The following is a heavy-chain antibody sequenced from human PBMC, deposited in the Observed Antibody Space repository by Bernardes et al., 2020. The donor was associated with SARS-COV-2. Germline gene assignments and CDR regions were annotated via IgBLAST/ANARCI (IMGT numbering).Heavy chain of an antibody. CDR1: GYTLTELS. Sequence: ASVKVSCKVSGYTLTELSMHWVRQAPGKGLEWMGGFDPEDGETIYAQKFQGRVTMTEDTSTGTAYMELSSLRSEDTAVYYCATGLRFLEWLLQGSYYYGMDVWGQGTTVTVSS. V-gene: IGHV1-24*01. D-gene: IGHD3-3*01. CDR2: FDPEDGET. J-gene: IGHJ6*02. CDR3: ATGLRFLEWLLQGSYYYGMDV.